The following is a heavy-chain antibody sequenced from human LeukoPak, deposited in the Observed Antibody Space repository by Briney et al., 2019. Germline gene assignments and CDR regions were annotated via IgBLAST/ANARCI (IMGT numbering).Heavy chain of an antibody. V-gene: IGHV4-59*01. CDR3: ARDLGMEFDY. CDR2: IYYSGST. J-gene: IGHJ4*02. D-gene: IGHD7-27*01. Sequence: PSETLSLTCTVSGGSISSYYWSWIRQPPGKGLEWIGYIYYSGSTNYNPSLKSRVTISVDTSKNQFSLKLSSVTAADTAVYYCARDLGMEFDYWGQGTLVTVSS. CDR1: GGSISSYY.